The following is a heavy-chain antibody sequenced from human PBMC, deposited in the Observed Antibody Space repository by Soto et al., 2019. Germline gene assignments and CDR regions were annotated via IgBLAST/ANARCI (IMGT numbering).Heavy chain of an antibody. CDR1: GGSISSGGYY. V-gene: IGHV4-31*03. Sequence: PSETLSLTCTVSGGSISSGGYYWSWIRQHPGKGLEWIGYIYYSGSTYYNPSLKSRVTISVDTSKSQFSLKLSSVTAADTAVYYCARDSRYYYDSTGGWFDPWGQGTLVTVSS. J-gene: IGHJ5*02. CDR3: ARDSRYYYDSTGGWFDP. CDR2: IYYSGST. D-gene: IGHD3-22*01.